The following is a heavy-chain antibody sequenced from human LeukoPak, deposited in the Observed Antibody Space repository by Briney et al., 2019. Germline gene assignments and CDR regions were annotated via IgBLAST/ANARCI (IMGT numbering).Heavy chain of an antibody. D-gene: IGHD3-22*01. J-gene: IGHJ4*02. V-gene: IGHV1-46*01. CDR3: ARARLPTKYYYDSSGYYSFDY. CDR2: INPSGGST. Sequence: ASVKVSCTASGYTFTSYYMHWVRQAPGQGLEWMGIINPSGGSTSYAQKFQGRVTMTRDTSTSTVYMELSSLRSEDTAVYYCARARLPTKYYYDSSGYYSFDYWGQGTLVTVSS. CDR1: GYTFTSYY.